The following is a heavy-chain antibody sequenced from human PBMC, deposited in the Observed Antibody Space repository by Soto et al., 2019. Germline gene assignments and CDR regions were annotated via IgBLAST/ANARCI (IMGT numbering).Heavy chain of an antibody. CDR3: ARNYDSSGYYYYYYGMDV. CDR2: IIPIFGTA. D-gene: IGHD3-22*01. Sequence: QVQLVQSGAEVKKPGSSAKVSCKASGGTFSSYAISWVRQAPGQGLEWMGGIIPIFGTANYAQKFQGRVTITADESTSTAYMELSSLRSEDTAVYYCARNYDSSGYYYYYYGMDVWGQGTTVTVSS. V-gene: IGHV1-69*01. CDR1: GGTFSSYA. J-gene: IGHJ6*02.